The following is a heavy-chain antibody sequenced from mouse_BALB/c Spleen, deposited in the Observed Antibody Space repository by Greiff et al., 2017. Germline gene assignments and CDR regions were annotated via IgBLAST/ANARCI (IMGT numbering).Heavy chain of an antibody. CDR3: TSPYARAMDY. D-gene: IGHD6-5*01. V-gene: IGHV14-3*02. Sequence: EVMLVESGAELVKPGASVKLSCTASGFNIKDTYMHWVKQRPEQGLEWIGRIDPANGNTKYDPKFQGKATITANTSSNTDYLQLSSLTSEDTAVYCCTSPYARAMDYWGQGTSVTVSS. CDR1: GFNIKDTY. J-gene: IGHJ4*01. CDR2: IDPANGNT.